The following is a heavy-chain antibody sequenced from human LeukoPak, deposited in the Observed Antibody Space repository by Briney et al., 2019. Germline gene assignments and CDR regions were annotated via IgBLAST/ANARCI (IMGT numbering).Heavy chain of an antibody. CDR1: GFTFSSYA. J-gene: IGHJ4*02. V-gene: IGHV3-30-3*01. CDR3: AREQDIVVVVAAYYFDY. Sequence: GRSLRLSCAASGFTFSSYAMHWVRRAPGKGLEWVAVISYDGSNKYYADSVKGRFTISRDNSKNTLYLQMNSLRAEDTAVYYCAREQDIVVVVAAYYFDYWGQGTLVTVPS. D-gene: IGHD2-15*01. CDR2: ISYDGSNK.